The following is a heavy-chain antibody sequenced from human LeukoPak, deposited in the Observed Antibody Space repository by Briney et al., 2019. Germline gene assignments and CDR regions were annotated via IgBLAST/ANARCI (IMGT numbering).Heavy chain of an antibody. CDR2: INPNSGGT. J-gene: IGHJ4*02. CDR3: ARVEDVDTDPGG. V-gene: IGHV1-2*02. D-gene: IGHD5-18*01. Sequence: ASVKVSCKASGYTFTGYYMHWVRQAPRQGLEWMGWINPNSGGTNYAQKFQGRVTMTRDTSISTAYMELSRLRSHDTAVYYCARVEDVDTDPGGWGQGTLVTVSS. CDR1: GYTFTGYY.